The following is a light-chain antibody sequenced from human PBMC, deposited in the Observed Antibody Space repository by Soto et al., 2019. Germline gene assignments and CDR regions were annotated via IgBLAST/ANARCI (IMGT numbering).Light chain of an antibody. Sequence: SALTQPASVSGSPGQSITISCTGTSSDVGAYNYVSWYQQHPGKAPKLMIYEVSNRPSGVSNRFSGSKSGSTASLTISGLQAEDEADYYCSSHTSSSTPYVFGTGTKVTVL. CDR2: EVS. V-gene: IGLV2-14*01. CDR1: SSDVGAYNY. CDR3: SSHTSSSTPYV. J-gene: IGLJ1*01.